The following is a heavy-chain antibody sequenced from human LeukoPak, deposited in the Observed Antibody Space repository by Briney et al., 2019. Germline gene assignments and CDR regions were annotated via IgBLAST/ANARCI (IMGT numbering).Heavy chain of an antibody. CDR1: GFPFSSYG. CDR2: ISYDGSNK. J-gene: IGHJ4*02. CDR3: AKTTQTYWGADY. D-gene: IGHD7-27*01. Sequence: GGSLRLSGAASGFPFSSYGMHWVRQAPGKGLGWVTSISYDGSNKYFGDSVKGRFTISRDNSKNTLYLQMNSLRAEDTGVYYCAKTTQTYWGADYWGQGTLVTVSS. V-gene: IGHV3-30*18.